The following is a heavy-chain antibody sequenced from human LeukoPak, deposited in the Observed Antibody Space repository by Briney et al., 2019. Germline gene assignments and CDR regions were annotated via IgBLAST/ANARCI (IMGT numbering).Heavy chain of an antibody. CDR2: ITHSGIT. CDR1: GGSFSDYY. J-gene: IGHJ4*02. CDR3: AVGGYDTTGYRVGMNY. D-gene: IGHD3-22*01. V-gene: IGHV4-34*01. Sequence: SETLSLTCAVYGGSFSDYYWTWIRQPPGKGLEWIGEITHSGITNYNPYLKSRVTISGDTSKKRFSLTLSSVTAADTAVYYCAVGGYDTTGYRVGMNYWGQGTLVTVSS.